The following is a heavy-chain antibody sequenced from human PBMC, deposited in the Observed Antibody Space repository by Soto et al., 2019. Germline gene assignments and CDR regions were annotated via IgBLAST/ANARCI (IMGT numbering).Heavy chain of an antibody. D-gene: IGHD7-27*01. CDR3: ARLGASRTLV. V-gene: IGHV4-59*01. CDR1: GGSINSYY. Sequence: SETLSLTCNVSGGSINSYYWSWIRQSPGKGLEWIGYVYYTGDTNYNPSLKSRVTISVDPSKSQFSLKMNSVTAADTAVYFCARLGASRTLVWGQGTMVT. J-gene: IGHJ3*01. CDR2: VYYTGDT.